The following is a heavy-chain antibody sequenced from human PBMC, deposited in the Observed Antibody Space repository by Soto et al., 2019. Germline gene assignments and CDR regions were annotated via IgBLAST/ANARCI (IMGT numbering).Heavy chain of an antibody. CDR2: FYYSGSS. J-gene: IGHJ6*02. CDR1: GGSISSGGYY. CDR3: AALGFGESNYGTDV. D-gene: IGHD3-10*01. V-gene: IGHV4-31*03. Sequence: SETLSLTCTVSGGSISSGGYYWSWIRQHPGKGLEWIGYFYYSGSSYYNPSLKSRVTISVDTSKNQFSLKLSSVTAADTAVYYCAALGFGESNYGTDVWGQGTTVTVSS.